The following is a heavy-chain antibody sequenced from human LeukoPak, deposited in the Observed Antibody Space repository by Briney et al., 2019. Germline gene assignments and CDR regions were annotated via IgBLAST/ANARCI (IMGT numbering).Heavy chain of an antibody. V-gene: IGHV1-8*01. CDR1: GYTFTSYD. J-gene: IGHJ6*02. CDR2: MNPNSGNT. CDR3: ARGGEGPGIAVAGHHYYYYYGMDV. Sequence: ASVKVSCKASGYTFTSYDINWVRQATGQGLEWMGWMNPNSGNTGYAQKFQGRVTMTRNTSISTAYMELSSLRSEDTAVYYCARGGEGPGIAVAGHHYYYYYGMDVWGQGTTVTVSS. D-gene: IGHD6-19*01.